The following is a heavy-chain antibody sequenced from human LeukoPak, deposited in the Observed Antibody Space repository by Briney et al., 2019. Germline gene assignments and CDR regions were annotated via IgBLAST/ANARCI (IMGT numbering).Heavy chain of an antibody. J-gene: IGHJ6*03. D-gene: IGHD3-3*01. CDR1: GYTFTGYY. V-gene: IGHV1-2*02. CDR3: ARPLRDFWSGHYYMDV. CDR2: INPNSGGT. Sequence: ASVKVSCKASGYTFTGYYMHWVRQAPGQGLEWMGWINPNSGGTNYAQKFQGRVTMTRDTSISTAYMELSRLRSDDTAVYYCARPLRDFWSGHYYMDVWGKGTTVTVSS.